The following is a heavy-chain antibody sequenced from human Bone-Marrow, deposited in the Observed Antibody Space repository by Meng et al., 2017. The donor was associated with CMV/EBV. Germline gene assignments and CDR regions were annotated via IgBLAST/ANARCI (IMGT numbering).Heavy chain of an antibody. CDR2: INPSGGST. J-gene: IGHJ6*02. CDR3: ARDWYYYDSSGYFYYYYYGMDV. D-gene: IGHD3-22*01. CDR1: GGTFTSYY. Sequence: ASVKVSCKASGGTFTSYYMHWVRQAPGQGLEWMGIINPSGGSTSYAQKFQGRVTMTRDTSTSTVYMELSSLRSEDTAVYYCARDWYYYDSSGYFYYYYYGMDVWGQGTTVTVSS. V-gene: IGHV1-46*01.